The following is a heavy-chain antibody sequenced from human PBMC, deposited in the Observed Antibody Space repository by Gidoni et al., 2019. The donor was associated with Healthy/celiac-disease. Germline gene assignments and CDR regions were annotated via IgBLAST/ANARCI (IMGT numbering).Heavy chain of an antibody. D-gene: IGHD3-10*01. CDR2: INHSGST. CDR1: GGSFSGYY. CDR3: ASPYGTGSSLYFDY. V-gene: IGHV4-34*01. Sequence: QVQLQQWGAGLLKPSETLSLTCAVYGGSFSGYYWSWIRQPPGTGLEWIGEINHSGSTNYNPSLKSRVTISVDTYKNQFSLKLSSVTAADTAVYYCASPYGTGSSLYFDYWGQGTLVTVSS. J-gene: IGHJ4*02.